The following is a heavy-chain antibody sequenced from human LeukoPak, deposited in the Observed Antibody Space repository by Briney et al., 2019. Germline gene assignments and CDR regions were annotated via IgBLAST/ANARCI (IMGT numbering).Heavy chain of an antibody. V-gene: IGHV1-69*05. CDR1: GGTFSSYA. CDR2: FIPIFGTA. CDR3: ARSEAGDPGYYYYYYMDV. D-gene: IGHD7-27*01. Sequence: GASVKVSCKASGGTFSSYAISWVRQAPGQGLEWMGGFIPIFGTANYAQKFQGRVTITTDESTSTAYMELSSLRSEDTAVYYCARSEAGDPGYYYYYYMDVWGKGTTVTVSS. J-gene: IGHJ6*03.